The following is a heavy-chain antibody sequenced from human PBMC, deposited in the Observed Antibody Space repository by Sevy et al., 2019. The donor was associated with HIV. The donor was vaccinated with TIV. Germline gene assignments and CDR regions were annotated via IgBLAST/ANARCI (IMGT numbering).Heavy chain of an antibody. CDR3: ARGQSYYDSSGYYYRENWFDS. Sequence: GESLKISCKGSGYSFTSYWIGWVRQMPGKGLEWMGIIYPGDSDTRYSPTFQGQVTISADKSISTAYLQWSSLKASDTAMYYWARGQSYYDSSGYYYRENWFDSWGQGTLVTVSS. D-gene: IGHD3-22*01. J-gene: IGHJ5*01. CDR2: IYPGDSDT. CDR1: GYSFTSYW. V-gene: IGHV5-51*01.